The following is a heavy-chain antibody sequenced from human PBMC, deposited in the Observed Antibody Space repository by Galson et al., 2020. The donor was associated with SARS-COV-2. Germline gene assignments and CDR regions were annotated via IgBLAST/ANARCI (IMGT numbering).Heavy chain of an antibody. CDR1: GFSLSNARMG. Sequence: KMSGPTLVKPTETLTLTCTVSGFSLSNARMGVSWIRQPPGKALEWLEHIFSNDEKSYSTSLKNRPTISKDTSKSQVVLTMTNMDPVDTATYYCARIVGGWLQDYYYYGMDVWGQGTTVTVSS. CDR3: ARIVGGWLQDYYYYGMDV. V-gene: IGHV2-26*01. CDR2: IFSNDEK. J-gene: IGHJ6*02. D-gene: IGHD6-19*01.